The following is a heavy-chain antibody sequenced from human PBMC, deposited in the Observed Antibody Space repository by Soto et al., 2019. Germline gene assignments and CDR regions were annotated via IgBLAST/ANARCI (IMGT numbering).Heavy chain of an antibody. CDR2: ISGSGGST. J-gene: IGHJ6*03. CDR1: GFTFSSYA. Sequence: GGSLRLSCAASGFTFSSYAMSWVRQAPGKGLEWVSAISGSGGSTYYADSVKGRFTISRDNSKNTLYLQMNSLRAEDTAVYYCARSLPDIRFLEWLSFCYMDVWGKGTTVTVSS. CDR3: ARSLPDIRFLEWLSFCYMDV. D-gene: IGHD3-3*01. V-gene: IGHV3-23*01.